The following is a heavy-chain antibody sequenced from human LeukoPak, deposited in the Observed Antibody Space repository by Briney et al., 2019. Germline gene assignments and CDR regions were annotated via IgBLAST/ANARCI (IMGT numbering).Heavy chain of an antibody. CDR3: ARGSLFISNDS. CDR2: INPSGGST. CDR1: GYTFTSYG. V-gene: IGHV1-46*01. J-gene: IGHJ4*02. D-gene: IGHD3-10*01. Sequence: ASVKVSCKASGYTFTSYGISWVRQAPGQGLEWMGIINPSGGSTNYAQKFQGRGTMTRDMSTSTVNMELSSLRSEDTAVYYCARGSLFISNDSWGQGTLVTVSS.